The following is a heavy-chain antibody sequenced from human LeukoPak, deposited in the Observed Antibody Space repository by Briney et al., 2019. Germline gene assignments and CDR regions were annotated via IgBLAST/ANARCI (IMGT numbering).Heavy chain of an antibody. CDR1: GYRFANYW. Sequence: GESLKISCKDSGYRFANYWIGWVRQMPGKGLDWMGITYPGDNDTRYSPSFQGQVTISADKSVSTAYLQWSSLKASDTAIYYCARLGGSCIADNCHLGFDYYYGMDVWGQGTTVTVSS. CDR3: ARLGGSCIADNCHLGFDYYYGMDV. D-gene: IGHD2-15*01. CDR2: TYPGDNDT. J-gene: IGHJ6*02. V-gene: IGHV5-51*01.